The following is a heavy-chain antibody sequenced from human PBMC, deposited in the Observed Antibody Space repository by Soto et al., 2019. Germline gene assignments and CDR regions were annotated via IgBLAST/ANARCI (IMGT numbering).Heavy chain of an antibody. J-gene: IGHJ6*02. D-gene: IGHD3-16*01. CDR2: ISYDGSNK. Sequence: QVQLVESGGGVVQPGRSLRLSCAASGFTFSSYAMHWVRQAPGKGLEWVAVISYDGSNKYYADSVKGRFTISRDNSKNTLYLQMNSLRAGDTAVYYCARDLGYYGMDVWGQGTTVTVSS. CDR1: GFTFSSYA. V-gene: IGHV3-30-3*01. CDR3: ARDLGYYGMDV.